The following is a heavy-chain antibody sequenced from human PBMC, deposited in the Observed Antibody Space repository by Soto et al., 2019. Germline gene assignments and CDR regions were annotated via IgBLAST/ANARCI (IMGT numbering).Heavy chain of an antibody. CDR1: GGSISSYY. V-gene: IGHV4-59*01. CDR3: ARASPTYYYDSSGSTFGP. D-gene: IGHD3-22*01. CDR2: IYYSGST. J-gene: IGHJ5*02. Sequence: SETLSLTCTVSGGSISSYYWSWIRQPPGKGLEWIGYIYYSGSTNYNPSLKSRVTISVDTSKNQFSLKLSSVTAADTAVYYCARASPTYYYDSSGSTFGPWGQGTLVTVSS.